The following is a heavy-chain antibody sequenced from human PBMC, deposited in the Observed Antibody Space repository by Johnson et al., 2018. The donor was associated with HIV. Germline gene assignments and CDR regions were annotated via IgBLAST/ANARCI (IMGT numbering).Heavy chain of an antibody. CDR2: ISYDGSNK. CDR1: GFTFSSYA. CDR3: ARDRGGGTEAGAFDI. Sequence: QVQLVESGGGVVQPGRSLRLSCAASGFTFSSYAMHWVRQAQGKGLEWVAVISYDGSNKYYADSVKGRFTISRDNSKNTLYLQMNSLRAEDTAVYYCARDRGGGTEAGAFDIWGQGTMVTVSS. V-gene: IGHV3-30-3*01. J-gene: IGHJ3*02. D-gene: IGHD2-15*01.